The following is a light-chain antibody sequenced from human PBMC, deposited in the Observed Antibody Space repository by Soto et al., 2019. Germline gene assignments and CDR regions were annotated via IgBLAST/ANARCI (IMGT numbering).Light chain of an antibody. CDR3: PSYTSQSTVV. J-gene: IGLJ3*02. Sequence: QSALTQPASVSGSPGQSIAISCTGTSSDVGGYNYVSWYQQPPGKAPKLIIYDVSARPSGVSTRFSGSKSGNTASLTISGLQADDEADYSCPSYTSQSTVVFGGGTKVTVL. V-gene: IGLV2-14*01. CDR1: SSDVGGYNY. CDR2: DVS.